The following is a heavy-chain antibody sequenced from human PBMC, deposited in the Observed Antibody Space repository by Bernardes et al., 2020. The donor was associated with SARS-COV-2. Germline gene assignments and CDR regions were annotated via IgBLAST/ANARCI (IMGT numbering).Heavy chain of an antibody. V-gene: IGHV3-74*01. Sequence: GSLRLSCAASGFTFSSYWMHWIRQVPGKGLVWVSRINGDGNSINYADSVKGRFTISRDNAKNTLYLQMTSLTADDTALYYCARGSGNYYFDYWGRGTLITVSS. D-gene: IGHD6-19*01. CDR2: INGDGNSI. CDR1: GFTFSSYW. CDR3: ARGSGNYYFDY. J-gene: IGHJ4*02.